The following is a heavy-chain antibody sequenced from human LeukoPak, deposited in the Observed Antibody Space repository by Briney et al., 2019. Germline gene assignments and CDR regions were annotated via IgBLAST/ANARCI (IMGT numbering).Heavy chain of an antibody. CDR1: GFTFDDYA. J-gene: IGHJ3*02. CDR2: ISWNSGSI. D-gene: IGHD4-17*01. CDR3: AKCMTTVTTCRAFDI. Sequence: GRSLRLSCAASGFTFDDYAMHWVRQAPGKGLEWVSGISWNSGSIGYADSVKGRFTISRDNAKNSLYLQMNSLRAEDMALYYCAKCMTTVTTCRAFDIWGQGTMVTVSS. V-gene: IGHV3-9*03.